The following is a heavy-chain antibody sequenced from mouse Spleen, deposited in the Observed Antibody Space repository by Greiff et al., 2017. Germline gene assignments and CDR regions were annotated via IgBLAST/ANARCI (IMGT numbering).Heavy chain of an antibody. Sequence: SGAELVRPGASVTLSCKASGYTFTDYEMHWVKQTPVHGLEWIGAIDPETGGTAYNQKFKGKAILTADKSSSTAYMELRSLTSEDSAVYYCTKGDYSNYFFDYWGQGTTLTVSS. CDR3: TKGDYSNYFFDY. CDR1: GYTFTDYE. CDR2: IDPETGGT. V-gene: IGHV1-15*01. D-gene: IGHD2-5*01. J-gene: IGHJ2*01.